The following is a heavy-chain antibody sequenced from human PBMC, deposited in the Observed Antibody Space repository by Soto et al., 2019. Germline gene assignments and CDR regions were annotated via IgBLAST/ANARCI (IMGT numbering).Heavy chain of an antibody. J-gene: IGHJ6*02. CDR3: ARIRRRWLRNYYYYYGMDV. CDR2: IIPIFGTA. V-gene: IGHV1-69*13. CDR1: GGTFSSHA. Sequence: ASVKVSCKASGGTFSSHAISWVRQAPGQGLEWMGGIIPIFGTANYAQKFQGRVTITADESTSTAYMELSSLRSEDTAVYYCARIRRRWLRNYYYYYGMDVWGQGTTVTVSS. D-gene: IGHD5-12*01.